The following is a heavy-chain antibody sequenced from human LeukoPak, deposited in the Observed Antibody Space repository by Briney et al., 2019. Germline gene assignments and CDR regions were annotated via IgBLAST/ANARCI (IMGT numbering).Heavy chain of an antibody. CDR3: AREFGDPGDY. Sequence: GGSLRLSCAASGFTFSSYAMHWVRQAPGKGLEGVAVISYDGSNKYYADSVKGRFTISSDNSKNTLYLQMNSLRAEDTAVYYCAREFGDPGDYWGQGTLVTVSS. CDR2: ISYDGSNK. CDR1: GFTFSSYA. V-gene: IGHV3-30*04. D-gene: IGHD4-17*01. J-gene: IGHJ4*02.